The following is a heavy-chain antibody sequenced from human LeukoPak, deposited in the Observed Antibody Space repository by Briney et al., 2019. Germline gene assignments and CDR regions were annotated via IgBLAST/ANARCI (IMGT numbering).Heavy chain of an antibody. CDR1: GYIFPNYW. CDR2: IYPGDSDT. V-gene: IGHV5-51*01. CDR3: ARTPGSYSGYFDL. Sequence: GESLKISCKGSGYIFPNYWIGWVCQMPGRGLEWMGIIYPGDSDTRYSPSFQGQVTISADKSISTAYLQWNSLKASDTAMYYRARTPGSYSGYFDLWGRGTLVTVSS. J-gene: IGHJ2*01. D-gene: IGHD3-10*01.